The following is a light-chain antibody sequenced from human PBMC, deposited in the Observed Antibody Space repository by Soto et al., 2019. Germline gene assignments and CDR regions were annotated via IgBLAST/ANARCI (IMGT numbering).Light chain of an antibody. CDR3: QQDGSSPRFT. J-gene: IGKJ3*01. V-gene: IGKV3-20*01. CDR1: QSVSSSY. Sequence: EIVLTQSPGTLSLSPGERATLSCRASQSVSSSYLAWYQKKPGQAPRLLIYGASSRATGIPDRFSGSWSGTDCTLTISRLELEDFAVYYWQQDGSSPRFTVGPGTKVDIK. CDR2: GAS.